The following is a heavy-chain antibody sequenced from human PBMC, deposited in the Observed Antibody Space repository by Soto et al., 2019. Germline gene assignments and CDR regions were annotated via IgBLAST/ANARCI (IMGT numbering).Heavy chain of an antibody. D-gene: IGHD2-21*01. CDR2: IDHSGAT. J-gene: IGHJ3*02. CDR3: AYNPCGGGTCHSAFDI. CDR1: GGSISSDSW. Sequence: QVQLQESGPGLVNPSGTLSLTCAVSGGSISSDSWWSWVRQPPGKGLQWIGEIDHSGATHISPSLKNRVTISLDKSKNHLSLNMTSVTAADTAVYYCAYNPCGGGTCHSAFDIWGQGAMVTVSS. V-gene: IGHV4-4*02.